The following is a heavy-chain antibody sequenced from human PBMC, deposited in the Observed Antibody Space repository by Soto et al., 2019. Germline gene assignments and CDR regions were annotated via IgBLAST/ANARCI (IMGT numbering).Heavy chain of an antibody. CDR2: ISSSSSYI. CDR3: ARDDFREGIVATITGFDY. J-gene: IGHJ4*02. D-gene: IGHD5-12*01. Sequence: GGSLRLSCAASGFTFSSYSMNWVRQAPGKGLEWVSSISSSSSYIYYADSVKGRFTISRDNAKNSLYLQMNSLRAEDTAVYYCARDDFREGIVATITGFDYWGQGTLVTVSS. V-gene: IGHV3-21*01. CDR1: GFTFSSYS.